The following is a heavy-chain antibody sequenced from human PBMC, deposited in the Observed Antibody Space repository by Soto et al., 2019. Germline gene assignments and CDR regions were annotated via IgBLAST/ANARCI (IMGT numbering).Heavy chain of an antibody. Sequence: SLRLSCAASGFTFSSYGMHWVRQAPGKGLEWVAVISYDGSNKYYADSVKGRFTISRDNSKNTLYLQMNSLRAEDTAVYYCAKDREAMAEYFDYWGQGTLVTVSS. V-gene: IGHV3-30*18. CDR1: GFTFSSYG. CDR3: AKDREAMAEYFDY. D-gene: IGHD5-18*01. J-gene: IGHJ4*02. CDR2: ISYDGSNK.